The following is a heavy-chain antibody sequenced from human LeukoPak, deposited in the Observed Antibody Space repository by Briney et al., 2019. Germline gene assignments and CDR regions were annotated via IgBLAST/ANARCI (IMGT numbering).Heavy chain of an antibody. CDR1: GGTFSSYA. D-gene: IGHD5-12*01. CDR2: IIPIFGTA. J-gene: IGHJ5*02. Sequence: ASVKVSCKASGGTFSSYAISWVRQAPGQGLEWMGGIIPIFGTANYAQKFQGRVTITADESTSTAYMELSSLRSEDTAVYYCARGIVATIYNWFDPWGQGTLVTVSS. CDR3: ARGIVATIYNWFDP. V-gene: IGHV1-69*13.